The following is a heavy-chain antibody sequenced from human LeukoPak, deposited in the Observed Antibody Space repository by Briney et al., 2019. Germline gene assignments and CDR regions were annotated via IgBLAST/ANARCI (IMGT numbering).Heavy chain of an antibody. J-gene: IGHJ4*02. V-gene: IGHV1-18*01. CDR1: GYTFTSYG. CDR3: ARDNLDWFIGAIPVIH. D-gene: IGHD2-21*01. Sequence: ASVKVSCKASGYTFTSYGISWVRQAPGQGLEWMGWISAYNGSTNYAQKLQGRVTMTTDTSTSTAYMELRSLRSDDTAVYYCARDNLDWFIGAIPVIHWGQGTLVTVSS. CDR2: ISAYNGST.